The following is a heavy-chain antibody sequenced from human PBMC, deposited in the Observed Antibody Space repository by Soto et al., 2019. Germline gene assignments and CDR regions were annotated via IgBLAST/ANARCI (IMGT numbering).Heavy chain of an antibody. CDR3: ARTSVSSSWSRHLDYYYYMDV. CDR1: GGSISSYY. J-gene: IGHJ6*03. D-gene: IGHD6-13*01. Sequence: SETLSLTCTVSGGSISSYYWSWIRQPPGKGLEWIGYIYYSGSTNYNPSLKSRVTISVDTSKNQFSLKLSSVTAADTAVYYCARTSVSSSWSRHLDYYYYMDVWGKGTTVTVSS. V-gene: IGHV4-59*01. CDR2: IYYSGST.